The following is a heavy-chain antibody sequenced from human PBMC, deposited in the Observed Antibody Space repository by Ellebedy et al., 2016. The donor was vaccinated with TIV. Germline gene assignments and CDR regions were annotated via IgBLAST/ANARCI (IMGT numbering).Heavy chain of an antibody. CDR2: IWSDGGQK. D-gene: IGHD3-3*01. CDR3: AKEAKHDVWSGSFDY. CDR1: GFTFSTYA. V-gene: IGHV3-33*06. J-gene: IGHJ4*02. Sequence: GGSLRLXXEASGFTFSTYAMHWVRQAPGKGLEWVAVIWSDGGQKYYADSVKGRFTVSRDNSKNTLYLQINGLRAEDTAVYYCAKEAKHDVWSGSFDYWGQGNLVTVSS.